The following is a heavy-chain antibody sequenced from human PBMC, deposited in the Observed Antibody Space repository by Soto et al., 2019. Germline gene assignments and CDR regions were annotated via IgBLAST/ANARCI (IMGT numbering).Heavy chain of an antibody. J-gene: IGHJ6*02. CDR3: AKESNSYGYSGMDV. Sequence: QVQLVESGGGVVQPGRSLRLSCAASGFTFSSYGMHWVRQAPGKGLEWEAVISYDGSNKYYADSVKGRFTISRDNSKNTLYLQMNSLRAEDTAVYYCAKESNSYGYSGMDVWGQGTTVTVSS. CDR1: GFTFSSYG. CDR2: ISYDGSNK. V-gene: IGHV3-30*18. D-gene: IGHD5-18*01.